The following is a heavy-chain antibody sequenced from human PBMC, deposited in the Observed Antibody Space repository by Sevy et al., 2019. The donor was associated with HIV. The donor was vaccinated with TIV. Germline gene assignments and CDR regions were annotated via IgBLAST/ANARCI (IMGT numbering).Heavy chain of an antibody. CDR2: INPNSGGT. J-gene: IGHJ5*02. Sequence: ASVKVSCKASGYTFTGYYMHWVRQAPGQGLEWMGWINPNSGGTNYAQKFQGRVTMTRDTSISTAYMELSRLSSDDTAVYYCARHRPGIAAAGSRGWFDPWGQGTLVTVSS. CDR3: ARHRPGIAAAGSRGWFDP. CDR1: GYTFTGYY. D-gene: IGHD6-13*01. V-gene: IGHV1-2*02.